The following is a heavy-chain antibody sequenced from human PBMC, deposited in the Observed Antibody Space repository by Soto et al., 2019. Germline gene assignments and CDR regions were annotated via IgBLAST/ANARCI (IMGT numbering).Heavy chain of an antibody. D-gene: IGHD5-18*01. V-gene: IGHV1-69*13. CDR3: ARDQVDTAMELYYGMDV. CDR1: GGTFSSYA. J-gene: IGHJ6*02. Sequence: ASVKVSCKASGGTFSSYAISWVRQAPGQGLEWMGGIIPIFGTANYAQKFQGGVTITADESTSTAYMELSSLRSEDTAVYYCARDQVDTAMELYYGMDVWGQGTTVTVSS. CDR2: IIPIFGTA.